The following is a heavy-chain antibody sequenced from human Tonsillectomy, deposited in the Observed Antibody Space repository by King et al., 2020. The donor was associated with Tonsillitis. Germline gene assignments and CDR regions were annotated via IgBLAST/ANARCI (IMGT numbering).Heavy chain of an antibody. CDR2: VSHDGSKE. V-gene: IGHV3-30*18. CDR1: GFTFSSYG. D-gene: IGHD1-20*01. CDR3: AKDSDITGDFDN. Sequence: VQLVESGGGVVQPGRSLRLSCATSGFTFSSYGMHWVRQAPGKGLEWVASVSHDGSKEYYLDSVKDRFTISRDNSKNTLYLHMNSLRAEDTAVYYCAKDSDITGDFDNWGQGTLVIVSS. J-gene: IGHJ4*02.